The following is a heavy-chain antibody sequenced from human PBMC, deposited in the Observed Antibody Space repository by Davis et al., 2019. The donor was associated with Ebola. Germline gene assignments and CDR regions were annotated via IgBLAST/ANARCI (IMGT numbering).Heavy chain of an antibody. V-gene: IGHV3-9*01. CDR3: ATTPQYSSGQNKPFDY. CDR1: GFTFDDYA. D-gene: IGHD6-19*01. CDR2: ISWNSGNI. Sequence: GGSLRLSCAASGFTFDDYAMHWVRQAPGKGLEWVSSISWNSGNIGYADSVKGRFTISRDNSKNTLYLQMNSLRAEDTAVYYCATTPQYSSGQNKPFDYWGQGTLVTVSS. J-gene: IGHJ4*02.